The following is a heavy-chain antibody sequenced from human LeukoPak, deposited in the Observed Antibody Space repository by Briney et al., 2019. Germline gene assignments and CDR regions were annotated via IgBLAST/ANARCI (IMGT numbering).Heavy chain of an antibody. J-gene: IGHJ4*02. V-gene: IGHV3-48*04. Sequence: GGSLRLSCAASGFTFSSYSMNWVRQAPGKGLEWVSYISSSSSTIYYADSVKGRFTISRDNAKNSLYLQMNSLRAEDTAVYYCARGEWYDILTGYYVWGQGTLVTVSS. CDR3: ARGEWYDILTGYYV. CDR2: ISSSSSTI. CDR1: GFTFSSYS. D-gene: IGHD3-9*01.